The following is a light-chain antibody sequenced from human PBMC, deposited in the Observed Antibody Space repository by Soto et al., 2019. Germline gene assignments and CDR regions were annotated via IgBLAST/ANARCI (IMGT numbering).Light chain of an antibody. CDR3: QQRSNWPPIT. CDR1: PSVSRKY. CDR2: GAS. Sequence: EIMLTPSPGTLSLAPGERAPLSCRASPSVSRKYLAWYQQKPGQAPRLLIYGASTRATGIPARFSGSGSGTDFTLTISSLEPEDFAVYYCQQRSNWPPITFGQGTRLEI. V-gene: IGKV3-11*01. J-gene: IGKJ5*01.